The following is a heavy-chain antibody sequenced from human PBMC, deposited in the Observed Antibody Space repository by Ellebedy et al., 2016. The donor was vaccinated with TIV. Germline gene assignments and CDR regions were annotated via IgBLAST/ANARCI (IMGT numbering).Heavy chain of an antibody. CDR3: ARRGRGPVGFDY. CDR2: ISGGGVST. V-gene: IGHV3-23*01. CDR1: GFTFNSYG. J-gene: IGHJ4*02. D-gene: IGHD3-10*01. Sequence: GGSLRLXXAASGFTFNSYGMSWVRQAPGKGLEWVSTISGGGVSTYYADSVKGRFTISRDNSKDTLYLQMNSLRVEDTAVYYCARRGRGPVGFDYWGQGTLVTVSS.